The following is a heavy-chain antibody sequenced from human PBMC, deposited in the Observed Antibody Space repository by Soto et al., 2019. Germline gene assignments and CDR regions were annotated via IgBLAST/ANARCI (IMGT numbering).Heavy chain of an antibody. CDR2: FDPEDGET. CDR3: ATTVSGWSNFDY. V-gene: IGHV1-24*01. D-gene: IGHD6-19*01. J-gene: IGHJ4*02. CDR1: GYTLTELS. Sequence: EASVKVSCKVSGYTLTELSMHWVRQAPGKGLEWMGGFDPEDGETIYAQKFQGRVTMTEDTSTDTAYMELSSLRSEDTAVYYCATTVSGWSNFDYWGQGTLVTVSS.